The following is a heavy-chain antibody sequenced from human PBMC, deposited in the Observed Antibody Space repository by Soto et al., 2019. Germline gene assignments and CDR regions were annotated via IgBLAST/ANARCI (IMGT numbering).Heavy chain of an antibody. D-gene: IGHD2-2*03. Sequence: QVQLVQSGADVKNPGSSVKGSCKTSGGSFGSSAISWVRQAPAQGIEWMGEIIPVFDKANYDQTFQGRLTVTADEPTGTVFMEWRSLRSEDTAVYFCARIRRDWIDAFDLWGLGTFVTFSS. CDR3: ARIRRDWIDAFDL. CDR1: GGSFGSSA. J-gene: IGHJ3*01. CDR2: IIPVFDKA. V-gene: IGHV1-69*01.